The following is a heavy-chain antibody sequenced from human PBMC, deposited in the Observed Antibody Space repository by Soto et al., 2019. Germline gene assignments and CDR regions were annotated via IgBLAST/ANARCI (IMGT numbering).Heavy chain of an antibody. Sequence: ASVKVSCKASGYTFTSYGISWVRQAPGQGLEWMGWISAYNGNTNYAQKLQGRVIMTTDTSTSTAYMELRSLRSDDTAVYYCARVWAGYCSGGSCPPDAFDIWGQGTMVTVSS. D-gene: IGHD2-15*01. J-gene: IGHJ3*02. CDR2: ISAYNGNT. CDR1: GYTFTSYG. V-gene: IGHV1-18*01. CDR3: ARVWAGYCSGGSCPPDAFDI.